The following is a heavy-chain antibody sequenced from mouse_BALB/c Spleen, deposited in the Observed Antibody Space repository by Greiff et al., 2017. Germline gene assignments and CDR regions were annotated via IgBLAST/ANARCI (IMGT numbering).Heavy chain of an antibody. V-gene: IGHV1-31*01. Sequence: VQLQQSGPELVKPGASVKISCKASGYSFTGYYMHWVKQSHVKSLEWIGRINPYNGATSYNQNFKDKASLTVDKSSSTAYMELHSLTSEDSAVYYCAAAPTGSYYFDYWGQGTTLTVSS. CDR1: GYSFTGYY. D-gene: IGHD4-1*02. J-gene: IGHJ2*01. CDR2: INPYNGAT. CDR3: AAAPTGSYYFDY.